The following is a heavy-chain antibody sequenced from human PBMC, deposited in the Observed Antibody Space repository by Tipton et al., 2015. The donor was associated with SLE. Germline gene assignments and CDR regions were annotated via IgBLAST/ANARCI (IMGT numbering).Heavy chain of an antibody. J-gene: IGHJ6*03. CDR1: GGPFNGYH. Sequence: TLSLTCTVSGGPFNGYHWSWIRQSPEKGLEWIGYIYYDGTPNYNPSLQSRVTISIDTSNNLFYLRLMSVTAADTAAYYCARDGGITTDIDVWGKGITVTVSS. D-gene: IGHD3-10*01. CDR3: ARDGGITTDIDV. CDR2: IYYDGTP. V-gene: IGHV4-59*01.